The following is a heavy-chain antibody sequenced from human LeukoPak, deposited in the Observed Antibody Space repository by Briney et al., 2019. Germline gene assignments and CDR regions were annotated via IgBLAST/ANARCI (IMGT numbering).Heavy chain of an antibody. CDR2: IYHSGST. Sequence: SETLSLTCTVSGYSISSGYYWGWIRQPPGKGLEWIGSIYHSGSTYYNPSLKSRVTLSVDTSKNQFSLKLSSVTAADTAVYYCARAGRYWGQGTLVTVSS. CDR3: ARAGRY. J-gene: IGHJ4*02. D-gene: IGHD3-10*01. CDR1: GYSISSGYY. V-gene: IGHV4-38-2*02.